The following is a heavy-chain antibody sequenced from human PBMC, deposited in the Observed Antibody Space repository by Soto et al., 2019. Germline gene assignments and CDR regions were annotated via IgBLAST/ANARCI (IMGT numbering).Heavy chain of an antibody. J-gene: IGHJ6*03. CDR2: ISYSGST. CDR3: ARTYVTDVVVVPASKDYMDV. D-gene: IGHD2-2*01. Sequence: QLQLQESGPGLVKPSETLSLTCTVSGGSISSSSSSWGWIRQPPGKGLEWLGIISYSGSTYYSPSLKSRVTLSVDASKNLSSLQLTSVTAADTAVYYCARTYVTDVVVVPASKDYMDVWGKGTTVTVSS. V-gene: IGHV4-39*01. CDR1: GGSISSSSSS.